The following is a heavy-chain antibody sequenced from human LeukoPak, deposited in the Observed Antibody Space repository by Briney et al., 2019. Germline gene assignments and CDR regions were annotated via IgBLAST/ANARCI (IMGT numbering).Heavy chain of an antibody. D-gene: IGHD6-19*01. CDR3: ARDHRSSGWYSDYGMDV. Sequence: SETLSLTCTVSGGSISSYYWSWIRQPPGKGLEWIGYIYYSGSTNYNPSLKSRVTILVDTSKNQFSLKLSSVTAADTAVYYCARDHRSSGWYSDYGMDVWGQGTTVTVSS. J-gene: IGHJ6*02. V-gene: IGHV4-59*01. CDR2: IYYSGST. CDR1: GGSISSYY.